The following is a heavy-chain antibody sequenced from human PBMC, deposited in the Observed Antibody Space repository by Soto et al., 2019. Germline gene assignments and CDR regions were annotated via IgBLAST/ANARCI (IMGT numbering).Heavy chain of an antibody. Sequence: QVQLVESGGGVVQPGRSLRLSCAASGFTFNNFGMHWVRQAPGKGLEWVAVISYDGSNTYYADSVKGRFTISRDTSRNTLFLQMNSLRAYDTAVYYCAKRASISFIDAFDLWGQVKMVTVSS. CDR2: ISYDGSNT. CDR1: GFTFNNFG. V-gene: IGHV3-30*18. D-gene: IGHD6-13*01. CDR3: AKRASISFIDAFDL. J-gene: IGHJ3*01.